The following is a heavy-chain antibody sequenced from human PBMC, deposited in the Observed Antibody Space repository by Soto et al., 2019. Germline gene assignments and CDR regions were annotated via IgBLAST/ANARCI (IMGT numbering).Heavy chain of an antibody. D-gene: IGHD2-21*02. J-gene: IGHJ4*02. Sequence: KTSETLSLTCTVSGGSISSSSYYWGWIRQPPGKGLEWIGSIYYSGSTYYNPSLKSRVTISVDTSKNQFSLKLSSVTAADTAVYYCAALAYCGGDCPPSSCWGQGTLVTVSS. CDR3: AALAYCGGDCPPSSC. CDR1: GGSISSSSYY. V-gene: IGHV4-39*01. CDR2: IYYSGST.